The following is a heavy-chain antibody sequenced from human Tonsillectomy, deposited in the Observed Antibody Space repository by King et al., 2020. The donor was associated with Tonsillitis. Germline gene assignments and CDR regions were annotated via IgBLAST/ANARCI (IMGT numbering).Heavy chain of an antibody. D-gene: IGHD1-26*01. CDR3: ARDPGIVGATGHYDYGMDF. V-gene: IGHV3-33*05. CDR1: GFTFSSYG. J-gene: IGHJ6*02. CDR2: ISYDGSNK. Sequence: QLVQSGGGVVQPGRSLRLSCAASGFTFSSYGMHWVRQAPGKGLEWVAVISYDGSNKNYADSVKGRFTISRDNSKNTLYLQMNSLRAEDTAVYYCARDPGIVGATGHYDYGMDFWGQGTTVTVSS.